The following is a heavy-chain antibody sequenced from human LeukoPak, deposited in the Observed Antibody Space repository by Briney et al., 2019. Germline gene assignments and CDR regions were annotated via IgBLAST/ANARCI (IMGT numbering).Heavy chain of an antibody. J-gene: IGHJ4*02. D-gene: IGHD6-19*01. Sequence: GGSLRLSCAASGFTFSSYAMSWVRQAPGKGLEWVSAISGIGGNTYYADSVKGRFTISRDNSKNTLYLQMNSLRAEDTALYYCAKDMSIAVAGTIDYWGQGTLVTVSS. CDR1: GFTFSSYA. V-gene: IGHV3-23*01. CDR3: AKDMSIAVAGTIDY. CDR2: ISGIGGNT.